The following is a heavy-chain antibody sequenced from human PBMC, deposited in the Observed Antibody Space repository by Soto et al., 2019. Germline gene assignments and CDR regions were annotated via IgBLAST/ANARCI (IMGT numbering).Heavy chain of an antibody. D-gene: IGHD2-15*01. V-gene: IGHV4-59*01. CDR1: GGSISSYY. Sequence: PSETLYLTCTVSGGSISSYYWSWIRQPPGKGLEWIGYIYYSGSTNYNPSLKSRVTISVDTSKNQFSLKLSSVTAADTAVYYCASYCSGGSCYSRAAIDYWGQGTRFTVPS. CDR2: IYYSGST. CDR3: ASYCSGGSCYSRAAIDY. J-gene: IGHJ4*02.